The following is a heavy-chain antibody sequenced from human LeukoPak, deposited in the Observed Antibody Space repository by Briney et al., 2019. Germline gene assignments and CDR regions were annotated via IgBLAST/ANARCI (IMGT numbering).Heavy chain of an antibody. V-gene: IGHV4-34*01. Sequence: ASETLSLTRSVYGGSFGGYYWSWIRQSPEKGLEWIAEINQGGNTNYNPSLKSRVTISVDTPKNQFSLKVTSVVAADTAVYYCATGPGGYYFDYWGQGTLVTVSS. CDR2: INQGGNT. CDR1: GGSFGGYY. D-gene: IGHD3-3*01. CDR3: ATGPGGYYFDY. J-gene: IGHJ4*02.